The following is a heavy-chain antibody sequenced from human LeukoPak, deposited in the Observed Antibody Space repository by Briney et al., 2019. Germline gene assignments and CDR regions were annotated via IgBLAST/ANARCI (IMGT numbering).Heavy chain of an antibody. CDR1: GFTFSSYW. J-gene: IGHJ4*02. Sequence: PGGSLRLSCAASGFTFSSYWMSWVRQAPGKGLEWVANIKQDGSEKYYVDSVKGRFTISRDNAKNSLYLQMSSLRAEDTAVYYCARGRNPYCSGGSCYPRAYDYWGQGTLVTVSS. V-gene: IGHV3-7*01. D-gene: IGHD2-15*01. CDR3: ARGRNPYCSGGSCYPRAYDY. CDR2: IKQDGSEK.